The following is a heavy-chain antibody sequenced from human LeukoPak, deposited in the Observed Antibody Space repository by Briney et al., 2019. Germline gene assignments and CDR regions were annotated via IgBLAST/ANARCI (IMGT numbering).Heavy chain of an antibody. V-gene: IGHV5-10-1*01. J-gene: IGHJ4*02. CDR1: GYNFGTYW. Sequence: GESLKISCKGSGYNFGTYWISWVRQMPGKGLEWMGKIDPSDSSTNYSPSFEGHVTISADKSTSTAYLQWSSLKASDTAMYYYGRLSDYWGQGTLVTVSS. CDR2: IDPSDSST. CDR3: GRLSDY.